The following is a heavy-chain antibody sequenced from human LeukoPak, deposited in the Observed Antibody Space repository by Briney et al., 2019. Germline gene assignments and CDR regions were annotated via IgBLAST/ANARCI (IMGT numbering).Heavy chain of an antibody. V-gene: IGHV1-69*01. Sequence: SVTVSRTASGGTLRNYAFSWVRQAPGHGLEWMGGIIPSLDTPNYAQNFQGRVTIAADESTTTVFMELSSLRSEDTAFYYCARGGSSSMAIDFGGQGTLVTVS. CDR1: GGTLRNYA. CDR3: ARGGSSSMAIDF. CDR2: IIPSLDTP. J-gene: IGHJ4*02. D-gene: IGHD1-26*01.